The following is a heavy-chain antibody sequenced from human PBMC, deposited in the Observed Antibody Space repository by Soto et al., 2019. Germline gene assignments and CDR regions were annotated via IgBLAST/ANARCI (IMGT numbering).Heavy chain of an antibody. V-gene: IGHV1-18*01. D-gene: IGHD1-1*01. CDR2: ISAYNGNT. Sequence: QVHLVQSGAEVKKPGASVKVSCKASGYTFTSYGISWVRQAPGQGLEWMGWISAYNGNTNYAQKHQSRFTMTPDTSTSTAYIELRNLISDDKAVYYCARIGRDGYLDYWGQGTLVTVSS. J-gene: IGHJ4*02. CDR1: GYTFTSYG. CDR3: ARIGRDGYLDY.